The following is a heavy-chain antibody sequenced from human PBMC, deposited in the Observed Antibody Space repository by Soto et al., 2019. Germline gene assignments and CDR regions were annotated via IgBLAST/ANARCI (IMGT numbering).Heavy chain of an antibody. D-gene: IGHD3-3*01. V-gene: IGHV1-58*01. Sequence: QMQLVQSGPEVKKPGTSVKVSCKASGFTFISSAVQWVRPARGQRLEWVGWIVVGSGNTNYAQKFQERVTITRDMSTSTAYMELSSLRSEDTAVYYCAATRTYDLGAFDIWGQGTMVTVSS. CDR1: GFTFISSA. CDR2: IVVGSGNT. CDR3: AATRTYDLGAFDI. J-gene: IGHJ3*02.